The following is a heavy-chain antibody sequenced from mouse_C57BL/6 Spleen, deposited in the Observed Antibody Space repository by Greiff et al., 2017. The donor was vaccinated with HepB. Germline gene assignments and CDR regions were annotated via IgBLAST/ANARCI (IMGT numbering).Heavy chain of an antibody. CDR3: GLYYYGSSYEFAY. J-gene: IGHJ3*01. V-gene: IGHV1-81*01. D-gene: IGHD1-1*01. CDR2: IYPRSGNT. CDR1: GYTFTSYG. Sequence: QVQLQQSGAELARPGASVKLSCKASGYTFTSYGISWVKQRTGQGLEWIGEIYPRSGNTYYNEKFKGKATLTADKSSSTAYMELRSLTSEDSAVYFCGLYYYGSSYEFAYWGQGTLVTVSA.